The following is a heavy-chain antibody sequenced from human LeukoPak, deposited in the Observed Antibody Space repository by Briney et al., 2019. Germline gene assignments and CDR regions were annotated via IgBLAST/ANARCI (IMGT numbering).Heavy chain of an antibody. J-gene: IGHJ4*02. Sequence: ASVKVSCKASGYTFTSYAMHWVRQAPGQRLEWMGWISAGNGNTKYSQKFQGRVTITRDTSASTAYMELSSLRSEDTAVYYCARNSIAASQFDYWGQGTLVTVSS. D-gene: IGHD6-13*01. CDR2: ISAGNGNT. CDR1: GYTFTSYA. CDR3: ARNSIAASQFDY. V-gene: IGHV1-3*01.